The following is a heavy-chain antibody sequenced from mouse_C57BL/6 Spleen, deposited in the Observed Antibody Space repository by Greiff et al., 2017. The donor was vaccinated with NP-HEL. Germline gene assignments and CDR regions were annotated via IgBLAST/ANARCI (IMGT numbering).Heavy chain of an antibody. J-gene: IGHJ4*01. CDR1: GYTFTSYW. V-gene: IGHV1-61*01. D-gene: IGHD2-4*01. CDR3: ARWGLRLGDYYAMDY. Sequence: QVQLQQPGAELVRPGSSVKLSCKASGYTFTSYWMDWVKQRPGQGLEWIGNIYPSDSETHYNQKFKDKATLTVDKSSSTAYMQLSSLTSEDSAVYYCARWGLRLGDYYAMDYWGQGTSVTVSS. CDR2: IYPSDSET.